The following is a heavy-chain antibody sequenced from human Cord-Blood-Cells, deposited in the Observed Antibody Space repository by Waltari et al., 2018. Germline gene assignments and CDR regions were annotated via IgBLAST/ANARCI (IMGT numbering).Heavy chain of an antibody. CDR3: AKYSSGWYWYFAL. Sequence: QLQLQESGPGLVKPSETLSLTCTVSGGSISSSSYYSGWIRQPPGTGLEWIGSIYYSGSTSYHPALKSRVRISVDTSKNQVAQKLSSVTAADTAGYYCAKYSSGWYWYFALWGRGTLVTVSS. CDR1: GGSISSSSYY. CDR2: IYYSGST. J-gene: IGHJ2*01. V-gene: IGHV4-39*01. D-gene: IGHD6-19*01.